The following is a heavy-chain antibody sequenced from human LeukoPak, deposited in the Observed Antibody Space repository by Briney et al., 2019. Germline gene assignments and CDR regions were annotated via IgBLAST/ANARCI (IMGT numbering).Heavy chain of an antibody. D-gene: IGHD2-2*01. CDR3: AREQVDCSSTSCYGNDAFDI. J-gene: IGHJ3*02. CDR2: IIPILGIA. Sequence: SVKVSCKASGGTFSSYAISWVRQAPGHGLEWMGRIIPILGIANYAQKFQGRVTITADKSTSTAYMELSSLRSEDTAVYYCAREQVDCSSTSCYGNDAFDIWGQGTMVTVSS. V-gene: IGHV1-69*04. CDR1: GGTFSSYA.